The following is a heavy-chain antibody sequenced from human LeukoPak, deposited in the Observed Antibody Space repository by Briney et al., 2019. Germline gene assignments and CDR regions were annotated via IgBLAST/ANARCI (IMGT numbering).Heavy chain of an antibody. CDR2: IYDSGST. J-gene: IGHJ5*02. D-gene: IGHD6-13*01. CDR1: GGSISNYF. Sequence: NPSETLSLTCTVSGGSISNYFWSWIRQPPGKGLEWIGYIYDSGSTNYNPSLKSRVTISVDTSKNQFSLKLSSVTAADTAVYYCARGGSPRFDPWGQGTLVTVSS. CDR3: ARGGSPRFDP. V-gene: IGHV4-59*01.